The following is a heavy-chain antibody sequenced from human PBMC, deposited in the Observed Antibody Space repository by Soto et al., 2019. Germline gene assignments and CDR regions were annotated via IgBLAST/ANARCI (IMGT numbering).Heavy chain of an antibody. Sequence: GGSLRLSCAASGFTFSSYSMNWVRQAPGKGLEWVSSISSSSSYIYYADSVKGRFTISRDNAKNSLYLQMNSLRAEDTAVYYCARDNNRGYTLAFDIWGQGTMVTVSS. CDR1: GFTFSSYS. CDR2: ISSSSSYI. J-gene: IGHJ3*02. D-gene: IGHD5-18*01. CDR3: ARDNNRGYTLAFDI. V-gene: IGHV3-21*01.